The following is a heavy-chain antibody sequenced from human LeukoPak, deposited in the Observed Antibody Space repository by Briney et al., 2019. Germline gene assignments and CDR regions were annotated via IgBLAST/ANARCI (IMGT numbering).Heavy chain of an antibody. CDR1: GYAFTTYY. D-gene: IGHD3-3*01. J-gene: IGHJ6*03. Sequence: ASVKVSCKTSGYAFTTYYMHWVRQAPGQGLEWMGVINPGGGSTNYAQKFQGRVTMTRDTSTSTVYMELSSLRSEDTAVYYCARDVAIFGVVPSGGHYYYYMDVWGKGTTVTVS. CDR2: INPGGGST. CDR3: ARDVAIFGVVPSGGHYYYYMDV. V-gene: IGHV1-46*01.